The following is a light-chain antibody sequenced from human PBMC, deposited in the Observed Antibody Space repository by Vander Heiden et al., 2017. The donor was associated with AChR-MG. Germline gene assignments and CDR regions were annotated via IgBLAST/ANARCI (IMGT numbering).Light chain of an antibody. J-gene: IGKJ3*01. Sequence: EIVLTQSPGTQSLSPGERATLSCRASQSISINYLAWYQQKPGQAPRLLIYGASSRATGIPDRFSGSGSGTHFTLTISRLEPEDSAVYYCQQYGSFFGPGTKVDIK. CDR1: QSISINY. CDR2: GAS. V-gene: IGKV3-20*01. CDR3: QQYGSF.